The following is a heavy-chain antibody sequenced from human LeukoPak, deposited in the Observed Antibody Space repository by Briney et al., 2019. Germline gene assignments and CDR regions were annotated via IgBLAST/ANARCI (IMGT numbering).Heavy chain of an antibody. V-gene: IGHV1-18*01. CDR1: SYPFSSYG. D-gene: IGHD2-21*02. Sequence: ASVKVSCKASSYPFSSYGISWVRQAPGQGLEWMGWISPYNGNTNYAQKLQGRATMTTDTSTSTAYMELRSLRSDDTAVYYCARVRYCGGDCYSGSDYWGQGTLVTVSS. J-gene: IGHJ4*02. CDR2: ISPYNGNT. CDR3: ARVRYCGGDCYSGSDY.